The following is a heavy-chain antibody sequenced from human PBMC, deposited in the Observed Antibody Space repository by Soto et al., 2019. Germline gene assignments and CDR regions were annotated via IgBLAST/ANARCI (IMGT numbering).Heavy chain of an antibody. J-gene: IGHJ4*02. CDR3: ARHRVEGISWYYPLDY. CDR2: IPYGGST. Sequence: PSETLSLTCSVSGGSINSSKYWAWVRQSPGRGLEWTGTIPYGGSTYYNPSLQSRVTISVDASKNHFALSLISATAADTSTYFCARHRVEGISWYYPLDYWGPGTLVTVSS. V-gene: IGHV4-39*02. D-gene: IGHD6-13*01. CDR1: GGSINSSKY.